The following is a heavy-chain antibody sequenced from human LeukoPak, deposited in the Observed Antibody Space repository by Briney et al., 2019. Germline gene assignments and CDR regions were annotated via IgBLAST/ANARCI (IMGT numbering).Heavy chain of an antibody. D-gene: IGHD2-2*01. CDR3: TSDIAVVPTVTQGLY. Sequence: ASVKVSCKASGYTFTDYYMHWVRQAPGQGLEWMGWINPKSGGTDYAQKFQGRVTMTRDTSINTAYMELSGLRSDDTAVYYCTSDIAVVPTVTQGLYWGQGTLVAVSS. CDR1: GYTFTDYY. J-gene: IGHJ4*02. V-gene: IGHV1-2*02. CDR2: INPKSGGT.